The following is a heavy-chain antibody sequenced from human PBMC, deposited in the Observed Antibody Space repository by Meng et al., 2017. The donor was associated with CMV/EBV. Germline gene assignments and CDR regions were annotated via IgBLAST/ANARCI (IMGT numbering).Heavy chain of an antibody. J-gene: IGHJ4*02. CDR2: INPNDDT. CDR3: ARSSGWSRFDY. V-gene: IGHV1-2*02. D-gene: IGHD6-19*01. CDR1: GYTVTDYY. Sequence: QVQLVQSGAGVKKPGASVKVSCKASGYTVTDYYIHWVRQAPGQWLEWMGWINPNDDTNYAQNFQGRVTMTRDMSINTVYMELSRLTSDGTAVYYCARSSGWSRFDYWGLGTLVTVSS.